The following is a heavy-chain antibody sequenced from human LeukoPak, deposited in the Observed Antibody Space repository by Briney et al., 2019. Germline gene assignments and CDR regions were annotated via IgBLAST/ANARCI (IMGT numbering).Heavy chain of an antibody. V-gene: IGHV1-18*01. J-gene: IGHJ4*02. D-gene: IGHD3-22*01. CDR2: IGGYEHNS. Sequence: GASVKVSCKASGYTFITFGISWVRQAPGQGLEWVAWIGGYEHNSNYVQRNLQDGVTMTTDTSTGTAYLELRSLRSDDTAVYYCARDLWKFHDDRGYYRDFDYWGQGTLVTVSP. CDR1: GYTFITFG. CDR3: ARDLWKFHDDRGYYRDFDY.